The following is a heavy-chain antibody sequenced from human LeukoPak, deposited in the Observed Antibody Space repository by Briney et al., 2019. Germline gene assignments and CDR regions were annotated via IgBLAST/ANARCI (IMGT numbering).Heavy chain of an antibody. D-gene: IGHD6-13*01. Sequence: ASETLSLNCAVYGGSFSGYYWSWIRQPPGQGLDWIGEINHSGSTNYNPSLKSRVPISVDTPKNQFPLKLSSVTAADTAVYYCARANWGVAAPLSRFDPWGQGTLVTLSS. CDR1: GGSFSGYY. CDR2: INHSGST. CDR3: ARANWGVAAPLSRFDP. V-gene: IGHV4-34*01. J-gene: IGHJ5*02.